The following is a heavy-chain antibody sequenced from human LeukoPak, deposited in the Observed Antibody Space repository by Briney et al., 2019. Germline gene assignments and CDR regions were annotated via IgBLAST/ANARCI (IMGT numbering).Heavy chain of an antibody. J-gene: IGHJ5*02. CDR1: GYTFTSYG. Sequence: ASVKVSCKASGYTFTSYGISWVRQAPGQGLEWMGWISASNGNTNYAQKLQGRVTMTTDTSTSTAYMELSRLRSDDTAVYYCARVSWFGEGWFDPWGQGTLVTVSS. CDR2: ISASNGNT. CDR3: ARVSWFGEGWFDP. D-gene: IGHD3-10*01. V-gene: IGHV1-18*01.